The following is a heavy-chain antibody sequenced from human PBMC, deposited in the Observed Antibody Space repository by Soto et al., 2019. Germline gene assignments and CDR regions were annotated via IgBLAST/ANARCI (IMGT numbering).Heavy chain of an antibody. CDR1: GGSVSSGSYY. V-gene: IGHV4-61*01. D-gene: IGHD2-15*01. CDR3: ARGRLYCRGGSCFEMYYFDY. J-gene: IGHJ4*02. Sequence: QVQLQESGPGLVKPSETLSLTCTVSGGSVSSGSYYWSWIRQPPGKGLEWIGYIYDSGSTNYNPSLKSRVTMSVDTSKNQFSLKLSSVTAADTAVHFCARGRLYCRGGSCFEMYYFDYWGQGTLVTVSS. CDR2: IYDSGST.